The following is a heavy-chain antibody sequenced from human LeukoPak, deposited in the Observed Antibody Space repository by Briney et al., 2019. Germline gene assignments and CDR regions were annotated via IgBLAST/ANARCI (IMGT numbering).Heavy chain of an antibody. CDR1: GFTFSSYS. D-gene: IGHD3-16*01. Sequence: GGSLRLSCAASGFTFSSYSMNWVRQAPGKGLEWVSSISSSSSYIYYADSVKGRFTVSRDNAKNSLYLQMNSLRAEDTAVYYCATSGGVPDAFDIWGQGTMVTVSS. V-gene: IGHV3-21*01. CDR3: ATSGGVPDAFDI. CDR2: ISSSSSYI. J-gene: IGHJ3*02.